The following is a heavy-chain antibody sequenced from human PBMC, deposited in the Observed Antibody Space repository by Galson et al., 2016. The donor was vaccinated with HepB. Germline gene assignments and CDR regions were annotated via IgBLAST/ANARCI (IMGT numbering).Heavy chain of an antibody. CDR1: GFAFSTFA. CDR3: VKDLRPTGYRNYFDY. CDR2: IGHNEDSA. Sequence: SLRLSCAASGFAFSTFAMHWVRQAPGKGLEYVSAIGHNEDSAFYADSVKGRFTVSRDNSKNILYLQMSSLRVEDTAVYYCVKDLRPTGYRNYFDYWGQGALVTVSS. V-gene: IGHV3-64D*08. D-gene: IGHD5-12*01. J-gene: IGHJ4*02.